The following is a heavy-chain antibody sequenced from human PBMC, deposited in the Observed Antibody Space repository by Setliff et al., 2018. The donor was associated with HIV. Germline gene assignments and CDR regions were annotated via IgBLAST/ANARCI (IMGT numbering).Heavy chain of an antibody. D-gene: IGHD3-10*01. Sequence: ASVKVSCKASGYTFTSYGISWVRQAPGQGLEWMGWISAYNGNTNYAQKLQGRVTITRDTSASTAYMELRSLRSEDTAVYYCARVFYYSAGSYSLDYWGQETLVTVSS. CDR1: GYTFTSYG. V-gene: IGHV1-18*01. J-gene: IGHJ4*01. CDR2: ISAYNGNT. CDR3: ARVFYYSAGSYSLDY.